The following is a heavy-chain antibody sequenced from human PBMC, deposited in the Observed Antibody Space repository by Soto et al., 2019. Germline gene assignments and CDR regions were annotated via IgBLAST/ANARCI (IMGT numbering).Heavy chain of an antibody. J-gene: IGHJ4*02. Sequence: EVQLLESGGGLVQPGGSLRLSCAASGFSFSSYWMNWVRQAPGRGLMWVSRINTDGTSTSYADSVKGRFTISRDNGNNSLYLQMNSLRAEDTAVYYCARGIGFQAGVHGYWAQGILTTVSS. CDR2: INTDGTST. CDR1: GFSFSSYW. CDR3: ARGIGFQAGVHGY. V-gene: IGHV3-74*01. D-gene: IGHD1-1*01.